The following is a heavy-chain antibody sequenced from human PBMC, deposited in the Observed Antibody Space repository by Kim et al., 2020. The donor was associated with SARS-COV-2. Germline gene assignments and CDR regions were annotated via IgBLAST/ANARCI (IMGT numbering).Heavy chain of an antibody. J-gene: IGHJ6*02. V-gene: IGHV3-21*01. CDR3: AREQVVVVPAAMVYYYGMGV. CDR2: ISSSSSYI. Sequence: GGSLRLSCAASGFTFSSYSMNWVRQAPGKGLEWVSSISSSSSYIYYAASVKGRFTISRDNAKNSLYLQMNSLRAEDTAVYYCAREQVVVVPAAMVYYYGMGVWGQGTTVTVSS. CDR1: GFTFSSYS. D-gene: IGHD2-2*01.